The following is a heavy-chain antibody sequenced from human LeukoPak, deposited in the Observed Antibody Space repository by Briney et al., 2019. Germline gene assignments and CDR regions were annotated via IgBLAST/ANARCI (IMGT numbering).Heavy chain of an antibody. Sequence: GGSLRLSCAASGFTFSSYVMHWVRQAPGKGLEWVSSITSSSSYIYYADSVKGRFTISRDNAKNSLYLQMDSQRVEDTAVYYCARDPYSGNYGAYYYYYMDVWGKGTTVTISS. V-gene: IGHV3-21*06. CDR1: GFTFSSYV. J-gene: IGHJ6*03. D-gene: IGHD1-26*01. CDR3: ARDPYSGNYGAYYYYYMDV. CDR2: ITSSSSYI.